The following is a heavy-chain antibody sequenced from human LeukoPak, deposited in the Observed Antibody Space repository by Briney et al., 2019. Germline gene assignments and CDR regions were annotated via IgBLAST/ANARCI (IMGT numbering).Heavy chain of an antibody. J-gene: IGHJ5*02. CDR1: GGSFSGYY. CDR2: INHSGST. Sequence: PSETLSLTCAVYGGSFSGYYWSWIRQPPGKGLEWIGEINHSGSTNYNPSLKSRVTISVDTSKNQFSLKLSSVTAADTAVYYCARGRGYCSGGSCSTWPRKSWFDPWGQGTLVTVSS. D-gene: IGHD2-15*01. V-gene: IGHV4-34*01. CDR3: ARGRGYCSGGSCSTWPRKSWFDP.